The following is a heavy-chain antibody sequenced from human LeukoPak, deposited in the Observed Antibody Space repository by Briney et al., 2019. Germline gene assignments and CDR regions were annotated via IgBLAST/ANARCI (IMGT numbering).Heavy chain of an antibody. CDR3: AGEPSFDY. V-gene: IGHV3-23*01. CDR2: ISGSGDST. J-gene: IGHJ4*02. Sequence: GGSLRLSCAASGFTFSTYAVNWVRQAPGKGLEWVSTISGSGDSTYYADSVKGRFTISRDNSKNTLYLQMNSLRAEDTAVYYCAGEPSFDYWGQGTLVTVSS. CDR1: GFTFSTYA.